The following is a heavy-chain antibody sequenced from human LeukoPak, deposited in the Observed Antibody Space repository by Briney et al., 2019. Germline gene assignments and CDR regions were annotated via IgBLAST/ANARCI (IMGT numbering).Heavy chain of an antibody. D-gene: IGHD2-15*01. V-gene: IGHV3-7*01. Sequence: GGSLRLSCAASRFTFSSYWMSWVRQAPGKGLEWVANIKQDGSEKYYVDSVKGRFTISRDNAKNSLYLQMNSLRAEDTAVYYCAKDLCSGGTCYEDYWGQGTLVTVSS. CDR1: RFTFSSYW. CDR2: IKQDGSEK. J-gene: IGHJ4*02. CDR3: AKDLCSGGTCYEDY.